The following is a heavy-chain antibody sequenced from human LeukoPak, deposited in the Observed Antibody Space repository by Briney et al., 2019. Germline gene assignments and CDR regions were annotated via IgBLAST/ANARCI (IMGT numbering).Heavy chain of an antibody. CDR2: INPNSGGT. Sequence: GSSVKVSCKASGYTFTRYYMHWVRQAPGQGLEWMGWINPNSGGTNYSQKFQSRVTMTRDPSISTAYMGLSRLRSDDTAVYYCAKGGSGSWWGQGTLVTVSS. CDR1: GYTFTRYY. V-gene: IGHV1-2*02. CDR3: AKGGSGSW. D-gene: IGHD3-10*01. J-gene: IGHJ4*02.